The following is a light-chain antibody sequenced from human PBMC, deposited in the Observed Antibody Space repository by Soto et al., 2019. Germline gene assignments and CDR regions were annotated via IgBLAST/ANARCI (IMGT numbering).Light chain of an antibody. CDR1: RTVDGNY. V-gene: IGKV3-20*01. Sequence: PGERATLSCRASRTVDGNYLAWYHQKPGQAPRLLIHSASTRAPGIPDRFSASGAGTDFTLTISRLEPEDYAVYYCQQYSASPRTFGPGTKVEIK. CDR3: QQYSASPRT. CDR2: SAS. J-gene: IGKJ1*01.